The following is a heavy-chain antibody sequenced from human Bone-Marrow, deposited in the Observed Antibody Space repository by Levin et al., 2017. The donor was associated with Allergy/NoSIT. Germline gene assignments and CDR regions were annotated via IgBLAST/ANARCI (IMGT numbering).Heavy chain of an antibody. CDR1: GGPISSYS. D-gene: IGHD2/OR15-2a*01. CDR2: LYYTGST. Sequence: SETLSLTCAVWGGPISSYSWSWIRQPPGKGLEWIAYLYYTGSTEYNPSLKSRVTMSVDWSKNQFSLNLISLTAADTAVYYCASLSRGNWFDPWGQGTLVTVSS. J-gene: IGHJ5*02. CDR3: ASLSRGNWFDP. V-gene: IGHV4-59*01.